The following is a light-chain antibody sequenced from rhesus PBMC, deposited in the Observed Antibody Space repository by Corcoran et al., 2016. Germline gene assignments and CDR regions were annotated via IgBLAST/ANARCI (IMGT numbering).Light chain of an antibody. CDR3: QQHNSYPFT. J-gene: IGKJ3*01. CDR1: QGISNH. V-gene: IGKV1S16*01. CDR2: YAS. Sequence: DIQMTQSPSSLSASVGDTVSITRRASQGISNHLAWYQQKPGKAPKPLIYYASSLERGVPSRFSGSGSGTAFTLTISSLQPEDFVTYYCQQHNSYPFTFGPGTKLDIK.